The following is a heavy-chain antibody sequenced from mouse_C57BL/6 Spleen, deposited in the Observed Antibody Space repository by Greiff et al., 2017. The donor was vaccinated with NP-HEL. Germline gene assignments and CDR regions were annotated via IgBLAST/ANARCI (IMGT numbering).Heavy chain of an antibody. Sequence: EVQLVESGGDLVKPGGSLKLSCAASGFTFSSYGMSWVRQTPDKRLEWVATISSGGSYTYYPDSVKGRFTISRDNAKNTLYLQMSSLKSEDTAMYYCARQNYDYDGVGYYFDYWGQGTTLTVSS. CDR1: GFTFSSYG. J-gene: IGHJ2*01. V-gene: IGHV5-6*01. D-gene: IGHD2-4*01. CDR3: ARQNYDYDGVGYYFDY. CDR2: ISSGGSYT.